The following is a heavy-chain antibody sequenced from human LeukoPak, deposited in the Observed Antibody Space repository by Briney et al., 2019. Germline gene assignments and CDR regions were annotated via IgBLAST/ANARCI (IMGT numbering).Heavy chain of an antibody. CDR3: ARVARPGIAVARTHWFDP. D-gene: IGHD6-19*01. CDR2: ISSSSSTI. Sequence: GGSLRLSCAASGFTFSSYSMNWVRQAPGKGLEWVSYISSSSSTIYYADSVKGRFTISRDNAKNSLYLQMNSLRAEDTAVYYCARVARPGIAVARTHWFDPWGQGTLVTVSS. V-gene: IGHV3-48*04. J-gene: IGHJ5*02. CDR1: GFTFSSYS.